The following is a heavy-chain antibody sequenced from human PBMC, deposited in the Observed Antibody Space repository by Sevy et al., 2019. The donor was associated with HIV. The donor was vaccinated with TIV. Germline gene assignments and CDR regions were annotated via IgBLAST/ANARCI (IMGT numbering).Heavy chain of an antibody. V-gene: IGHV1-8*01. CDR1: GYTFTSYD. Sequence: ASVKVSCKASGYTFTSYDINWVRQATGQGLEWMGWMNPNSGNTGYEQKFQGRVTMTRNTSISTAYMELSSLRSEDTAVYYCARAARERYYYDSSGYSIYYYYGMDVWGQGTTVTVSS. D-gene: IGHD3-22*01. J-gene: IGHJ6*02. CDR3: ARAARERYYYDSSGYSIYYYYGMDV. CDR2: MNPNSGNT.